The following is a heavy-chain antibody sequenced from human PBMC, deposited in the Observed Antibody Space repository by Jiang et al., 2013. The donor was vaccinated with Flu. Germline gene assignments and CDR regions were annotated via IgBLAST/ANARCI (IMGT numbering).Heavy chain of an antibody. J-gene: IGHJ4*02. Sequence: QSGSELKKPGASVKVSCKASGYTFSYYAINWVRQAPGQGLEWMGWINTNTGNPTYAQAFTGRFVFSLDTSVSTAYLQISSLKAEDTAVYYCAREGAPDGYTHSVDYWGQGTLVTVSS. CDR3: AREGAPDGYTHSVDY. V-gene: IGHV7-4-1*02. D-gene: IGHD5-24*01. CDR1: GYTFSYYA. CDR2: INTNTGNP.